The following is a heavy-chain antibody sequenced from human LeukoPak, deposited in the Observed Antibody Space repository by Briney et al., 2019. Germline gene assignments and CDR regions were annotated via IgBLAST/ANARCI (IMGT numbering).Heavy chain of an antibody. CDR2: VHYSGTT. CDR1: DGFITNYY. D-gene: IGHD2-2*01. V-gene: IGHV4-59*12. Sequence: SDTLSLTCTVSDGFITNYYWSWVRQPPGKGLEFIGYVHYSGTTNYNPSLKSRVTISVDTSKNQFSLKLSSVTAADTAVYYCAREVLKWAAMVDYWGQGTLVTVSS. J-gene: IGHJ4*02. CDR3: AREVLKWAAMVDY.